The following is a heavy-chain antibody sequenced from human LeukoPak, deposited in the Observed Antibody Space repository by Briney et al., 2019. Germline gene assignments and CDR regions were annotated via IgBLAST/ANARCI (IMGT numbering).Heavy chain of an antibody. CDR2: IWYDGSNK. Sequence: GRSLRLSCAASGFTFSSYGMHWVRQAPGKGLEWVAVIWYDGSNKYYADSVKGRFTISRDNAKNSLYLQMNSLRAEDTAVYYCARESLGSSGYYRDYWGQGTLVTVSS. CDR3: ARESLGSSGYYRDY. J-gene: IGHJ4*02. CDR1: GFTFSSYG. D-gene: IGHD3-22*01. V-gene: IGHV3-33*01.